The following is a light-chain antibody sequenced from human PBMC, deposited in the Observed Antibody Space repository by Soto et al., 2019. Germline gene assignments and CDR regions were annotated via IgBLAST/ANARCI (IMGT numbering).Light chain of an antibody. Sequence: EIVLTQSPGTLSLSPGESATLSCRATQSVSATYLAWYQQKPGQAPRLLIYAASSRATDIPDRFSGSGSGTDFTLAISRLEPEDSAVYWCQHYGTSTRTFGQGTKVEIK. CDR2: AAS. V-gene: IGKV3-20*01. CDR1: QSVSATY. J-gene: IGKJ1*01. CDR3: QHYGTSTRT.